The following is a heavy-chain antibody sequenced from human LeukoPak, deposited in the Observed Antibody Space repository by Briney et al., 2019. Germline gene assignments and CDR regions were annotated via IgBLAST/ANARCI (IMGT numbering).Heavy chain of an antibody. V-gene: IGHV4-59*01. CDR2: IYYSGST. CDR3: ARDAASGWYGGVYFDY. CDR1: GGSISSYY. Sequence: SETLSLTCTVSGGSISSYYWSWIRQPPGKGLEWIGYIYYSGSTNYHPSLKSRVTISVDTSKNQFSLKLSSVTAADTAVYYCARDAASGWYGGVYFDYWGQGTLVTVSS. J-gene: IGHJ4*02. D-gene: IGHD6-19*01.